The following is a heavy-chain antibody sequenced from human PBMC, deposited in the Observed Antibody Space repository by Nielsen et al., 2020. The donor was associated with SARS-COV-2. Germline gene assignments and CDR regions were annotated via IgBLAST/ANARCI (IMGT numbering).Heavy chain of an antibody. D-gene: IGHD2-2*01. CDR2: VYHSGSA. CDR3: ARGDLVVVPSPILGLGPFFYYFYLDV. CDR1: GGPISSYY. Sequence: SETLSLTCTVSGGPISSYYWSWIRQPPGEGLEWIGYVYHSGSARNKYNPSLKSRVTLSMDKSKRQFSLRLTSVSAADTAVYFCARGDLVVVPSPILGLGPFFYYFYLDVWGKGTTVIVSS. V-gene: IGHV4-59*12. J-gene: IGHJ6*03.